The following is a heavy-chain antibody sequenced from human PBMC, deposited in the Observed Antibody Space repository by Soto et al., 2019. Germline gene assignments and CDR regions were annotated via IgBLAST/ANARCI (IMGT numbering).Heavy chain of an antibody. CDR2: ICSRSQTI. D-gene: IGHD1-26*01. V-gene: IGHV3-48*02. J-gene: IGHJ4*02. CDR1: EFLFSGYS. Sequence: GSLRLSCGVTEFLFSGYSMYWVRQAPGKGLEWLSYICSRSQTIYYADSVKGRFTVSRDNAKNSLYLQMDSLRDEDTAVYFCAREDIMGTRSFDYWGRGTLVTVS. CDR3: AREDIMGTRSFDY.